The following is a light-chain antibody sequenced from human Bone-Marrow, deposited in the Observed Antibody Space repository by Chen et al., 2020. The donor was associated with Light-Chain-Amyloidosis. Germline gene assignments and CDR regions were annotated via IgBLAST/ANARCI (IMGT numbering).Light chain of an antibody. J-gene: IGLJ2*01. Sequence: SYELTQPPSVSVSPRQTARITCSGDDLPTKYAYWYQQKPGQAPVLVIHRDTERPSGISERFSGSSSGTTATLTISGVQAEDEADYHCQSADSSGTYAVIFGGGTKLTVL. CDR2: RDT. CDR1: DLPTKY. CDR3: QSADSSGTYAVI. V-gene: IGLV3-25*03.